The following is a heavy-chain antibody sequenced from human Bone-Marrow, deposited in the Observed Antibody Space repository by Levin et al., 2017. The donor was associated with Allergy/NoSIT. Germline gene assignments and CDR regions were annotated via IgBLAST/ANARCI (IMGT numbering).Heavy chain of an antibody. D-gene: IGHD1-26*01. CDR2: IIPILGTP. J-gene: IGHJ6*02. CDR1: GGTFRAYA. Sequence: AASVKVSCKASGGTFRAYAFTWVRQAPGQGLEWMGGIIPILGTPNYAQKNQGRVTILADESTSTAYMELTNLTSEDTAVYYCATTMVGANNGLDVWGQGTTVTVSS. V-gene: IGHV1-69*13. CDR3: ATTMVGANNGLDV.